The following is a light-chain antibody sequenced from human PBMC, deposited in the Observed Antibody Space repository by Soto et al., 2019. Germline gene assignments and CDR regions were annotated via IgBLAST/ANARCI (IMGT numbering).Light chain of an antibody. Sequence: QSVLTQSSSASASLGSSVKLTCTLSSGHSSYIIAWHQQQPGKAPRSLMKLEGSGSYNKGSGVPDRFSGSSSGADRYLTISHLQYEDEDDYYCENWGSNTRVFGGGTKVTVL. CDR3: ENWGSNTRV. CDR2: LEGSGSY. CDR1: SGHSSYI. J-gene: IGLJ2*01. V-gene: IGLV4-60*02.